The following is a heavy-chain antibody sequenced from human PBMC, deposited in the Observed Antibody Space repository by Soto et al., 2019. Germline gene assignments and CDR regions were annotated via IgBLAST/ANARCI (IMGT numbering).Heavy chain of an antibody. V-gene: IGHV1-2*04. Sequence: ASVNVSCKSSGYSFTDCHIHWGREAPGQGLEWLGRINPKSGGTSTAQKFQGWVTMTRDRSISTVYMELTRLRSDDTAVYFCARGHSTDCSNGVCSFFYNHEMDVWGQGTTVTVSS. CDR2: INPKSGGT. CDR3: ARGHSTDCSNGVCSFFYNHEMDV. CDR1: GYSFTDCH. D-gene: IGHD2-8*01. J-gene: IGHJ6*02.